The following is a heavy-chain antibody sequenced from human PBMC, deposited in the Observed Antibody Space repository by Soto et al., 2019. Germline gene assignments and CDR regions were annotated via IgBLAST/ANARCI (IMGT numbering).Heavy chain of an antibody. V-gene: IGHV3-23*01. CDR1: GFTFSSYA. Sequence: TGGSLRLSCAASGFTFSSYAMSWVRQAPGKGLEWVSAISGSGGSTYYADSVKGRFTISRDNSKNTLYLQMNSLRAEDTAVYYCAKKVGYSGYDPSDYWGQGTLVTVSP. CDR3: AKKVGYSGYDPSDY. J-gene: IGHJ4*02. CDR2: ISGSGGST. D-gene: IGHD5-12*01.